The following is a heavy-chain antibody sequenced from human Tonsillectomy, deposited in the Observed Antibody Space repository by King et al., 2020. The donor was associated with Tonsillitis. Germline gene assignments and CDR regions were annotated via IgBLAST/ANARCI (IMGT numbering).Heavy chain of an antibody. Sequence: HVQLVESGGGVVQPGGSLRLSCAASGFTFSSYGMHWVRQAPGKGLEWVAFIRYDGRNKYYADSVKGRFTISRDNSKNTLYLQMNSLRAEDTAVYYCAKDPPTYGDYTDLYYFDYWGQGTLVTVSS. CDR2: IRYDGRNK. V-gene: IGHV3-30*02. CDR1: GFTFSSYG. D-gene: IGHD4-17*01. CDR3: AKDPPTYGDYTDLYYFDY. J-gene: IGHJ4*02.